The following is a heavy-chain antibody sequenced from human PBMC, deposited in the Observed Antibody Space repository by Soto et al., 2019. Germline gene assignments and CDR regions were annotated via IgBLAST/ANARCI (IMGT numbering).Heavy chain of an antibody. CDR1: GFTFNNYA. CDR3: AKLGSSSWSPHYYFDY. D-gene: IGHD2-2*01. V-gene: IGHV3-23*01. J-gene: IGHJ4*02. CDR2: ITASGIDT. Sequence: EVQVLESGGGLVQPGGSLRLSCAASGFTFNNYAMGWVRQAPEKGLEWVSAITASGIDTYYVDPVKARFTISRDNSKATLYLQMNSLRAEDTAVYYCAKLGSSSWSPHYYFDYWGQRTLVTVS.